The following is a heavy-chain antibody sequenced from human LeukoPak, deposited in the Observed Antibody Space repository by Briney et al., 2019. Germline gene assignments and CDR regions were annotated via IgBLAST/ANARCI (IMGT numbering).Heavy chain of an antibody. J-gene: IGHJ4*02. D-gene: IGHD1-26*01. Sequence: SETLSLTCTVSGGSISSSSYYWGWIRPPPGKGLEWIGSIYYSGSTYYNPSLKSRVTISVDTSKNQFSLKLSSVTAADTAVYYCARAVRTSGSYHSDYWGQGTLVTVSS. CDR2: IYYSGST. CDR1: GGSISSSSYY. V-gene: IGHV4-39*01. CDR3: ARAVRTSGSYHSDY.